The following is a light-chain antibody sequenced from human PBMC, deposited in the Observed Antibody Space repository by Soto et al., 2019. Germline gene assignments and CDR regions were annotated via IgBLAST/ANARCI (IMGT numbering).Light chain of an antibody. V-gene: IGLV1-40*01. J-gene: IGLJ1*01. CDR1: SSNIGAGYD. CDR2: GNS. CDR3: QSYDSSLSGPDV. Sequence: QAVVTQPPSVSGAPGQRVTISCTGSSSNIGAGYDVHWYQQLPGTAPKLLIYGNSNRPSGVPDRFSGSKSGTSASLAITGLQAEDEADYYCQSYDSSLSGPDVFGTGTKVTVL.